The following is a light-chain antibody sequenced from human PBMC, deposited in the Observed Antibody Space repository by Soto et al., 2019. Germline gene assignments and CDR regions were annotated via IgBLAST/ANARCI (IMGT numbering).Light chain of an antibody. CDR3: QSYDASVSAWV. J-gene: IGLJ3*02. CDR2: GNV. Sequence: QSVLTQPPSMSGAPGQTITIPCSGSNSDIGGGYDVHWYQQLPRTAPKLIVYGNVNRPSRVPDRFSGSKSGTSASLAITGLQTEDAADYYCQSYDASVSAWVFGGGTKLTVL. V-gene: IGLV1-40*01. CDR1: NSDIGGGYD.